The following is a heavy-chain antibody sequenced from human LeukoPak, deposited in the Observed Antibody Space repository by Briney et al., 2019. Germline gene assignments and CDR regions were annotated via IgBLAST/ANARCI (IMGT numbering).Heavy chain of an antibody. D-gene: IGHD2-21*02. V-gene: IGHV1-8*01. Sequence: ASVKVSCKASGYTFTSYDINWVRQATGQGLEWMGWMNPNSGNTGYTQKFQGRVTMTRNTSISTAYMELSSLRSEDTAVYYCARGIRRSGQTALGYWGQGTLVTVSS. CDR1: GYTFTSYD. J-gene: IGHJ4*02. CDR3: ARGIRRSGQTALGY. CDR2: MNPNSGNT.